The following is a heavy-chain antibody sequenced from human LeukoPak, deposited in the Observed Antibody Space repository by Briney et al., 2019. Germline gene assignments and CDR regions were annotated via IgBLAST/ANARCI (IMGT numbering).Heavy chain of an antibody. J-gene: IGHJ4*02. CDR1: GFSLSTSGVG. Sequence: GPKLVKNTQTLTLTCTFSGFSLSTSGVGVGWIRQPPGKALEWVGLIYWDDDKRYSPSLKSRLTITKDTSKNQVVLTMTNMDPVDTATYYCAHRRYGSGSYYFDYWGQGTLVTVSS. D-gene: IGHD3-10*01. CDR3: AHRRYGSGSYYFDY. V-gene: IGHV2-5*02. CDR2: IYWDDDK.